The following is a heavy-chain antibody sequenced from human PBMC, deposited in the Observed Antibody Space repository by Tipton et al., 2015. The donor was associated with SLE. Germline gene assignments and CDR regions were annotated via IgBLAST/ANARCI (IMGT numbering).Heavy chain of an antibody. CDR2: IKKDGSQK. J-gene: IGHJ3*01. V-gene: IGHV3-7*04. CDR3: VGGNFNYEDAVDV. Sequence: SLRLSCVASGFTFSNYWMTWVRQAPGKGLEWVANIKKDGSQKFYVDSVKGRFTISRDNAKKSLSLQMNSLRAEDTAVYYCVGGNFNYEDAVDVWGRGTMVTVSS. D-gene: IGHD1-7*01. CDR1: GFTFSNYW.